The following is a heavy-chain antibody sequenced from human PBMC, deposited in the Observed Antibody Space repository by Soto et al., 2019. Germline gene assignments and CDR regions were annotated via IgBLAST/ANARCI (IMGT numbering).Heavy chain of an antibody. CDR1: GGTFGSNA. CDR3: AREGYTFGPGAVRGAFDI. Sequence: QVQLVQSGAELKKPGSSVKVSCKASGGTFGSNAISWVRQAPGQGLEWMGGIIPIFGTTNNAQKFQGRVTITADESTNPAYMELSSLRSEDTAIYYCAREGYTFGPGAVRGAFDIWGQGTMVTVSS. CDR2: IIPIFGTT. J-gene: IGHJ3*02. D-gene: IGHD3-16*01. V-gene: IGHV1-69*12.